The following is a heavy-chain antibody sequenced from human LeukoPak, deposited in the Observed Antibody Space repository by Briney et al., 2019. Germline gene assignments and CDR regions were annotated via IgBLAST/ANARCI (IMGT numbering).Heavy chain of an antibody. Sequence: PGGSLRLSCAASGFTFSDYYMSWIRQAPGKGLEWVGFIRSKAYGGTTEYAASVKGRFTISRDDSKSIAYLQMNSLKTEDTAVYYCTPYYYDSSGPLRDRDAFDIWGQGTMVTVSS. CDR2: IRSKAYGGTT. D-gene: IGHD3-22*01. J-gene: IGHJ3*02. CDR1: GFTFSDYY. CDR3: TPYYYDSSGPLRDRDAFDI. V-gene: IGHV3-49*03.